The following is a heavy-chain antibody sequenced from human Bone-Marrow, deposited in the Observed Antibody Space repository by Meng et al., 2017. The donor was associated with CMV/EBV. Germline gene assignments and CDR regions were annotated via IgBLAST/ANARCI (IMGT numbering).Heavy chain of an antibody. CDR2: ISWNSGSV. V-gene: IGHV3-9*01. CDR1: GFSFDDYA. J-gene: IGHJ4*02. D-gene: IGHD3-10*01. Sequence: LSLTCAGSGFSFDDYAMHWVRQAPGKGLEWVAGISWNSGSVGYADSVKGRFTISRDNAKNSLYLQMNSLRPEDTALYFCAKDSHGAYYSGSGSYYEDWGQGTQVTVSS. CDR3: AKDSHGAYYSGSGSYYED.